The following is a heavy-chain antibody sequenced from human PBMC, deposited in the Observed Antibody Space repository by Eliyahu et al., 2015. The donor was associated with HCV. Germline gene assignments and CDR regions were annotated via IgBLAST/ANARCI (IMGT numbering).Heavy chain of an antibody. J-gene: IGHJ1*01. CDR3: ARDLGNGYNA. V-gene: IGHV4-38-2*02. CDR1: RPCXXGXX. D-gene: IGHD5-24*01. Sequence: QVQLRESGPGLGKPSEPLFLTVTVGRPCXXGXXWAWILQTLGKGLEXIGSILESGHATYSPSLKSRATLSVDRAKNQFSLTLTSMTAADTAVYYCARDLGNGYNAWGQGTLVTVSS. CDR2: ILESGHA.